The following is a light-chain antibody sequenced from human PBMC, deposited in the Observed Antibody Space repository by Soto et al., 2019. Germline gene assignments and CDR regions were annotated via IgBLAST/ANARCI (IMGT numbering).Light chain of an antibody. J-gene: IGLJ2*01. CDR2: EVS. Sequence: QSALTQPAFVSGSPGQSIAISCTGTSSDVGGYDYVSWYQQHPGKAPKLLIFEVSYRPSGVSNRFSGSKSGNTASLTISGLQTEDEADYYCNSYTSSSTLLVFGGGTQLTVL. CDR3: NSYTSSSTLLV. V-gene: IGLV2-14*01. CDR1: SSDVGGYDY.